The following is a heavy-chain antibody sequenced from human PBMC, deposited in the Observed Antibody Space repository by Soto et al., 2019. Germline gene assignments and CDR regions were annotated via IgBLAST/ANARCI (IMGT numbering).Heavy chain of an antibody. J-gene: IGHJ4*01. Sequence: QVQLVQSGAEVKKPGASVKVSCKASGHTLINYYMHWVRQAPGQVLAWLGKIDPSGNGTSYAKRLQGRITRTSETSTTTVYLELTSLRSEDTAMYYLAINYYDSSAYLYWGYGTLVTVSS. CDR1: GHTLINYY. CDR3: AINYYDSSAYLY. V-gene: IGHV1-46*01. D-gene: IGHD3-22*01. CDR2: IDPSGNGT.